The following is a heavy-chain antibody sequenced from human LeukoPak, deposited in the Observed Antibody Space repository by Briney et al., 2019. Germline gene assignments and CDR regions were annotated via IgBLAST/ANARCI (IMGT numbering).Heavy chain of an antibody. CDR3: ASNRHYYDPMDV. J-gene: IGHJ6*02. CDR1: GGSISSYY. CDR2: IYYSGST. V-gene: IGHV4-59*01. D-gene: IGHD3-22*01. Sequence: PSETLSLTCTVSGGSISSYYWSWIRQPPGKGLEWIGYIYYSGSTNYNPSLKSRVTISVDTSKNQFSLKLSSVTAADTAVYYCASNRHYYDPMDVWGQGTTVTVSS.